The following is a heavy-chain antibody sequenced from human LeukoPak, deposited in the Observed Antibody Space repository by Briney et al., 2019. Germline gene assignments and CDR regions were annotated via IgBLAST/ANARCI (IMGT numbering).Heavy chain of an antibody. D-gene: IGHD7-27*01. CDR1: GYTFTSYG. CDR2: MSPNSGDT. CDR3: VRTPPNWGFDY. J-gene: IGHJ4*02. Sequence: ASVKVSCKTSGYTFTSYGINWVRQATGQGLEWLGWMSPNSGDTGYAQKFQGRVTMTSDSSISTAYMELSSLRSEDTAIYYCVRTPPNWGFDYWGQGTLVTVSS. V-gene: IGHV1-8*02.